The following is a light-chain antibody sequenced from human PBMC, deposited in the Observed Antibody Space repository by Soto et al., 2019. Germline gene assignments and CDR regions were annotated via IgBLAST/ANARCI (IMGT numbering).Light chain of an antibody. Sequence: DIQLTQSPSSPSASVGDRVTISCRASLSVRNYLSWYQWKPGKAPSLLIYAASSLHSGVPSRFSGSASGADFTLTINNLHPEDFATYYCQQSYSVPFTFGQGTRLQLK. V-gene: IGKV1-39*01. CDR3: QQSYSVPFT. J-gene: IGKJ5*01. CDR2: AAS. CDR1: LSVRNY.